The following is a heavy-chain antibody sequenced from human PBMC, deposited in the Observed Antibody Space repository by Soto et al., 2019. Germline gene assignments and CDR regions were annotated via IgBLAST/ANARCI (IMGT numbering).Heavy chain of an antibody. CDR1: GYTFTSYA. V-gene: IGHV1-3*05. CDR2: INAGNGNT. CDR3: ARSIVVVTALDY. J-gene: IGHJ4*02. Sequence: QVQLVQSGAEEKKPGASVKVSCKASGYTFTSYAMHWVRQAPGQRLEWMGWINAGNGNTKYSQKFQGRVTITRDTSASTAYMDLSSLRSEDTAVYYCARSIVVVTALDYWGQGPLVTVSS. D-gene: IGHD2-21*02.